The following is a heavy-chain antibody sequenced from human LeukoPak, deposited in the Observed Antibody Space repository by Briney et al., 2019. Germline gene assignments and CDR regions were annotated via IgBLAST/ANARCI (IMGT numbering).Heavy chain of an antibody. Sequence: SVKVSCKASGGAFSSYAFSWVRQAPGQGLEWMGGIIPIVGTTNYAQMFQGRVTITADESTSTAYMELSSLRSEDTAVYYCARGGYYYDSSGYSHLPDYWGQGTLVTVSA. CDR3: ARGGYYYDSSGYSHLPDY. CDR1: GGAFSSYA. J-gene: IGHJ4*02. D-gene: IGHD3-22*01. CDR2: IIPIVGTT. V-gene: IGHV1-69*13.